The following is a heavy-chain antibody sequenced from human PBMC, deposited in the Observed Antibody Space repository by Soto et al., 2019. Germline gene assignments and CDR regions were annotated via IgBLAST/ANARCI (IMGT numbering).Heavy chain of an antibody. D-gene: IGHD1-26*01. CDR1: GGSISSYY. Sequence: PSETLSLTCTVPGGSISSYYWSWIRQPPGKGLEWIGYIYYSGSTNYNPSLKSRVTISVDTSKNQFSLKLSSVTAADTAVYYCARGHSGSYGGWFDPWGQGTLVTVSS. CDR3: ARGHSGSYGGWFDP. J-gene: IGHJ5*02. V-gene: IGHV4-59*01. CDR2: IYYSGST.